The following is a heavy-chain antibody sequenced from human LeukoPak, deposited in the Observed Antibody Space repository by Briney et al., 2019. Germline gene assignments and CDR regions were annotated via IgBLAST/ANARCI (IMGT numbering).Heavy chain of an antibody. J-gene: IGHJ4*02. CDR3: ARGLMGYCGGDCYGPLFDY. CDR1: GYTFTSYG. Sequence: ASVKVSCKASGYTFTSYGISWVRQAPGQGLEWMGWICAYNGNTNYAQKLQGRVTMTTDTSTSTAYMELRSLRSDDTAVYYCARGLMGYCGGDCYGPLFDYWGQGTLVTVSS. CDR2: ICAYNGNT. D-gene: IGHD2-21*01. V-gene: IGHV1-18*01.